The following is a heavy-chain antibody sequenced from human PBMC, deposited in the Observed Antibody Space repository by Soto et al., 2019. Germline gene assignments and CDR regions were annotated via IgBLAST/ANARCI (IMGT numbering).Heavy chain of an antibody. CDR1: GFSLSSNAVG. CDR2: IYWNDDN. J-gene: IGHJ4*02. D-gene: IGHD6-19*01. V-gene: IGHV2-5*01. CDR3: AHGSGWLSDY. Sequence: QITLKESGPTLLKPTQTLTLTSTFSGFSLSSNAVGVNWIRQPPGKALEWLALIYWNDDNHYSPSLRSRLTITKDTSKNQVVLTMPNVDPVDTATYYCAHGSGWLSDYWGQGTLVTVSS.